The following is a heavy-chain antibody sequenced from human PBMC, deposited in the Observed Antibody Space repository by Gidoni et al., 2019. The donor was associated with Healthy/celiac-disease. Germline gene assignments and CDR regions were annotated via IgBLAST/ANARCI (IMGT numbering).Heavy chain of an antibody. CDR3: AEIVALQYYYYGMDV. V-gene: IGHV3-23*04. CDR1: GFTFSSYA. CDR2: MSGSGGST. D-gene: IGHD3-22*01. Sequence: EVQLVESGGGLVQPGGSLRLSCAASGFTFSSYAMSWVRQAPGKGLEWVSAMSGSGGSTYYADSVKGRFTISRDNSKNTLYLQMNSLRAEDTAVYYCAEIVALQYYYYGMDVWGQGTTVTVSS. J-gene: IGHJ6*02.